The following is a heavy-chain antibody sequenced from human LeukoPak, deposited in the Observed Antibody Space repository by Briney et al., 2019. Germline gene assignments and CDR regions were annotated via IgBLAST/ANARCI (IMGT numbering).Heavy chain of an antibody. V-gene: IGHV3-30*18. CDR3: AKVKMTTDYYGMDV. CDR2: ISYDGSNK. J-gene: IGHJ6*01. CDR1: GFTFSSYG. Sequence: PGGSLRLSCAASGFTFSSYGMHWVRQAPGKGLEWVAVISYDGSNKYYADSVKGRFTISRDNSKNTLYLQMNSLRAEDTAVYYCAKVKMTTDYYGMDVWGKGATVTVSS. D-gene: IGHD5-24*01.